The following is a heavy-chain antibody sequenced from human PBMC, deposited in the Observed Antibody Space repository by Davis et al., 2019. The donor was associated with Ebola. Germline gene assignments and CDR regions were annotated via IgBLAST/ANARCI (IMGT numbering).Heavy chain of an antibody. J-gene: IGHJ4*02. CDR2: MNPNSGNT. CDR1: GYTFTTYD. V-gene: IGHV1-8*01. D-gene: IGHD3-16*01. CDR3: ARDGSLLWGIQY. Sequence: AASVKVSCKASGYTFTTYDITWVRQATGQGLEWMGWMNPNSGNTGYAQKFQGRVTMTRDTSRSTAYMELRSLTSKDTAVYYCARDGSLLWGIQYWGRGTLVTVSS.